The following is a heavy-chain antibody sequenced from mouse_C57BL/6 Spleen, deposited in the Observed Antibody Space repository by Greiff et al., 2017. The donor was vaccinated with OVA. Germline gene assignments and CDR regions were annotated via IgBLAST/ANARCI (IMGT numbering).Heavy chain of an antibody. V-gene: IGHV2-2*01. Sequence: VQLQESGPGLVQPSQSLSITCTVSGFSLTSYGVHWVRQSPGKGLEWLGVIWSGGSTDYNAAFISRLSISKDNSKSQVFFKMISLQADDTAIDYCARNSYYGSSYNYAMDYWGQGTSVTVSS. CDR3: ARNSYYGSSYNYAMDY. CDR2: IWSGGST. CDR1: GFSLTSYG. D-gene: IGHD1-1*01. J-gene: IGHJ4*01.